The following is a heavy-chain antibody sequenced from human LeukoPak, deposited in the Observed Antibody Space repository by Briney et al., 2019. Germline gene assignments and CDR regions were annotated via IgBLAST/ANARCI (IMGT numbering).Heavy chain of an antibody. CDR2: IGGSGDST. CDR1: GFIFGNYA. CDR3: AKLRSTFVATTYFDS. Sequence: PGGSLRLSCAASGFIFGNYAMSWVRQAPGKGLEWVSGIGGSGDSTYYADSMKGRLTISRDNSKNTVYLQMSSLRAEDTAIYYCAKLRSTFVATTYFDSWGQGTLVTVSS. D-gene: IGHD5-12*01. J-gene: IGHJ4*02. V-gene: IGHV3-23*01.